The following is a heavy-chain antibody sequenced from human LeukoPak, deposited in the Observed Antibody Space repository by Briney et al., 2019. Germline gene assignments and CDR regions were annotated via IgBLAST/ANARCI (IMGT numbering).Heavy chain of an antibody. CDR1: GYTFTSYG. CDR2: ISAYNGNT. Sequence: GASVKVSCKASGYTFTSYGIRWVRQAPGQGLEWMGWISAYNGNTNYAQKLQGRVTMTTDTSTSTAYMELRSLRSDDTAVYYCARESQSSSGSSFRYYYYYGMDVWGQGTTVTVSS. J-gene: IGHJ6*02. CDR3: ARESQSSSGSSFRYYYYYGMDV. V-gene: IGHV1-18*01. D-gene: IGHD6-19*01.